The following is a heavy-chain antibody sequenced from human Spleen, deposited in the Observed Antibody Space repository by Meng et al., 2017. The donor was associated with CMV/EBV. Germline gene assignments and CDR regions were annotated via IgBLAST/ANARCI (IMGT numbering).Heavy chain of an antibody. Sequence: GESLKISCAASGFTFSSYSMNWVRQAPGKGLEWVSYISSSSSTIYYADSMKGRFTISRDNAKHSLYLQMNSLRAEDTAVYYCARDHCSSTRCYLNWFDPWGQGTLVTVSS. CDR2: ISSSSSTI. J-gene: IGHJ5*02. CDR3: ARDHCSSTRCYLNWFDP. D-gene: IGHD2-2*01. V-gene: IGHV3-48*04. CDR1: GFTFSSYS.